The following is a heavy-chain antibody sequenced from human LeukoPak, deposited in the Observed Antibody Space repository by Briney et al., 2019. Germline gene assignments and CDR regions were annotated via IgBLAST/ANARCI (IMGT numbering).Heavy chain of an antibody. D-gene: IGHD2-2*01. J-gene: IGHJ3*02. Sequence: PSETLSLTCAVSGGSISSTNWWSWVRQPPGKGLEWIGEIYHSGSTNYNPSLKSRVTISVDKSKNQFSLKLSSVTAADTAVYYCARVRGYCSSTSCGNDAFDIWGQGTMVTVSS. CDR2: IYHSGST. V-gene: IGHV4-4*02. CDR1: GGSISSTNW. CDR3: ARVRGYCSSTSCGNDAFDI.